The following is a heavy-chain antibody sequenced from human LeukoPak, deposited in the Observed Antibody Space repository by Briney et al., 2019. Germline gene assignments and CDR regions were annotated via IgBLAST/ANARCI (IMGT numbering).Heavy chain of an antibody. J-gene: IGHJ6*02. CDR1: GYTLTELS. Sequence: EASVNVSCKVSGYTLTELSMHWVRQAPGKGLEWMGGFDPEDGETIYAQKFQGRVTITEDTSTDTAYMELSSLRSEDTAVYYCATAGYSGYGMDVWGQGTTVTVSS. CDR3: ATAGYSGYGMDV. D-gene: IGHD6-13*01. V-gene: IGHV1-24*01. CDR2: FDPEDGET.